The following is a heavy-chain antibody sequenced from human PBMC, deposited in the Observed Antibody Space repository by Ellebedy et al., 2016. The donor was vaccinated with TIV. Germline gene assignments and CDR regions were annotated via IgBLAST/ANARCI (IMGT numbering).Heavy chain of an antibody. V-gene: IGHV3-23*01. Sequence: GESLKISCAASGFTFGSYAMGWVRQAPGKGLEWVSAISGSGGNTYYAGSVKGRFTISRDNSKSTLSLQMHSLRAEDTAIYYCAKDALFYESGRIPWGQGTLVTVSS. J-gene: IGHJ5*02. D-gene: IGHD3-10*01. CDR3: AKDALFYESGRIP. CDR2: ISGSGGNT. CDR1: GFTFGSYA.